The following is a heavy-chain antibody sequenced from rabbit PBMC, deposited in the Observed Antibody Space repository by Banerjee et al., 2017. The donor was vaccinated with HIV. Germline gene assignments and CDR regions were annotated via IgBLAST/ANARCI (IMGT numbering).Heavy chain of an antibody. V-gene: IGHV1S40*01. D-gene: IGHD4-1*01. Sequence: QSLEESGGDLVKPGASLTLTCTASGFSFSSSQYMCWVRQAPGKGLEWIACIHVGSSGSTYYATWAKGRFTISRTSSTTVALQMTSLTAADTATYFCARDLAGVIGWNFDLWGPGTLVTVS. CDR3: ARDLAGVIGWNFDL. CDR1: GFSFSSSQY. J-gene: IGHJ4*01. CDR2: IHVGSSGST.